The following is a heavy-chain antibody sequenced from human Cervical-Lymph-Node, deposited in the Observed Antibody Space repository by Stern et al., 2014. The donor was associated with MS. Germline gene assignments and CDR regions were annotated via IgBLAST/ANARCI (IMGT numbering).Heavy chain of an antibody. CDR1: GGTFRNFA. J-gene: IGHJ6*02. CDR2: IIPVFGTT. D-gene: IGHD2-2*01. Sequence: QVQLVQSGSVVRKPGSSVNVSCKASGGTFRNFAVNWVRQAPGQGLEWVRGIIPVFGTTNYAQKFQGRVTIISDESTSTVYVELSSLTTEDTAIYFCASAHPATRRGYKGMNVWGQGTTIAVSS. CDR3: ASAHPATRRGYKGMNV. V-gene: IGHV1-69*01.